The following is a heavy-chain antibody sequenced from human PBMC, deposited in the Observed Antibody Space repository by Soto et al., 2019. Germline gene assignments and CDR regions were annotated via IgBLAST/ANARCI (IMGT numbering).Heavy chain of an antibody. CDR1: GGSITSYH. CDR3: ARHVDGVALGY. J-gene: IGHJ4*02. D-gene: IGHD2-15*01. V-gene: IGHV4-59*08. CDR2: TSYTGST. Sequence: ETLSLTCIVSGGSITSYHWSWIRQFPGKGLEWIAYTSYTGSTHYNPSLESRVTMSVDTSKDQLSLRLSSVTAADSAVYYCARHVDGVALGYWGQGTLVTVSS.